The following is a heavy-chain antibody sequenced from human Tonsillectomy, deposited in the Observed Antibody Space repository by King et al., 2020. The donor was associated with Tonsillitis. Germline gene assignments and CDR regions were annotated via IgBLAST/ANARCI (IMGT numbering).Heavy chain of an antibody. CDR2: INTNTGNP. J-gene: IGHJ5*02. Sequence: QLVQSGSELKKPGASVKVSCKASGYTFTSYAMNWVRQAPGQGLEWMGWINTNTGNPTYAQGFTGRFVFSLDTSVSTAYLQISSLKAEDTAVYYCARDDGILLWFGELTEFYNWFDTWGQGTLVTVSS. CDR1: GYTFTSYA. D-gene: IGHD3-10*01. CDR3: ARDDGILLWFGELTEFYNWFDT. V-gene: IGHV7-4-1*02.